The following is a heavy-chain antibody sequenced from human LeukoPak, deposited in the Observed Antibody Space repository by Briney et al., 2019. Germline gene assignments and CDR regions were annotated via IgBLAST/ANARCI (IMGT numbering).Heavy chain of an antibody. J-gene: IGHJ4*02. Sequence: GGTLRLSCAASGFTFSSDCMNWVRQAPGKGLEWVSSISSTGSYIYYTDSVKGRFTISRDNAKNSLYLQMNSLTAEDTAVYYCAREGSPRYGSGSHWGQGTLVTVSS. CDR1: GFTFSSDC. V-gene: IGHV3-21*01. D-gene: IGHD3-10*01. CDR3: AREGSPRYGSGSH. CDR2: ISSTGSYI.